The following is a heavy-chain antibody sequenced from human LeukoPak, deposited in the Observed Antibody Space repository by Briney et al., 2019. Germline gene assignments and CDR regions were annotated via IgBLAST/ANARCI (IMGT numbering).Heavy chain of an antibody. V-gene: IGHV3-21*01. CDR2: ISSTSTYI. Sequence: KPGGSLILSCAASGFTFSSYSVNWVRQAPGKGLEWVSFISSTSTYIYYADSVNGRFTISRDNAKNSLYLQMNSLRAEDTAVYYCARVWYYDFWSGYSCLDYWGQGTLVTVSS. J-gene: IGHJ4*02. CDR1: GFTFSSYS. D-gene: IGHD3-3*01. CDR3: ARVWYYDFWSGYSCLDY.